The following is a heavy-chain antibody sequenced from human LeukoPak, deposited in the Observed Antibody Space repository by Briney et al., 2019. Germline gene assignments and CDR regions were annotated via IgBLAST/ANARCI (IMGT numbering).Heavy chain of an antibody. V-gene: IGHV4-31*03. CDR1: GGSISSGGYY. Sequence: SQTLSLTCTVSGGSISSGGYYWTWIRQHPGKGLEWIGYIYYSGSTYYNPSLKSRVTISVDTSKNQFSLMLSSVTAADTAVYYCARYCSSASCHNWFDPWGQGTVVTVSS. D-gene: IGHD2-2*01. J-gene: IGHJ5*02. CDR3: ARYCSSASCHNWFDP. CDR2: IYYSGST.